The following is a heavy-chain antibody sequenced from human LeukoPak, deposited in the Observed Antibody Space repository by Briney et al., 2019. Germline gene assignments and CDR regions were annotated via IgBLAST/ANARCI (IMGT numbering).Heavy chain of an antibody. CDR2: ISGSGGST. Sequence: GGSLRLSRAASGFTYSSYAMSWVRQAPGKGLEWVSAISGSGGSTYYADSVKGRFTISRDNSKNTLYLQMNSLRAEDTAVYYCAKLSPAGSGGSDDYWGQGTLVTVSS. CDR3: AKLSPAGSGGSDDY. J-gene: IGHJ4*02. D-gene: IGHD2-15*01. CDR1: GFTYSSYA. V-gene: IGHV3-23*01.